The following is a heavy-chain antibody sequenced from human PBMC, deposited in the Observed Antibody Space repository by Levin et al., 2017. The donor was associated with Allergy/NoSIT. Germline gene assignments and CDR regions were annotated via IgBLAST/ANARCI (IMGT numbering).Heavy chain of an antibody. D-gene: IGHD4-17*01. CDR2: INHSGST. J-gene: IGHJ4*02. V-gene: IGHV4-34*01. Sequence: SETLSLTCAVYGGSFSGYYWSWIRQPPGKGLEWIGEINHSGSTNYNPSLKSRVTISVDTSKNQFSLKLSSVTAADTAVYYCARFAATVTTPLRGYYFDYWGQGTLVTVSS. CDR3: ARFAATVTTPLRGYYFDY. CDR1: GGSFSGYY.